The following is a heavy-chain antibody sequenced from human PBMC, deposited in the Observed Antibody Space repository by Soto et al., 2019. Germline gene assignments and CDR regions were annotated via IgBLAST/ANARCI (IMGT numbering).Heavy chain of an antibody. CDR3: ARSPGYSSSSLSP. J-gene: IGHJ5*02. Sequence: VASVKVSCKASGRTFSSVDNSWPRQAPEKGLEWMGGIIPIFGTENYAQKFQGRVTITADESTSTAYVELSSLRSEDTAVYYCARSPGYSSSSLSPGGQGTLVTVSS. CDR2: IIPIFGTE. D-gene: IGHD6-13*01. V-gene: IGHV1-69*13. CDR1: GRTFSSVD.